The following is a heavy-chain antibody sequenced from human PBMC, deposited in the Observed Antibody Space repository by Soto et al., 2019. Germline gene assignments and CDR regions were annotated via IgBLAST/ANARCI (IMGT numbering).Heavy chain of an antibody. D-gene: IGHD5-12*01. V-gene: IGHV4-39*01. CDR2: IYYSGST. CDR1: GGSISSSSYY. J-gene: IGHJ6*03. CDR3: ARTGYQYYYYYMDV. Sequence: ASETLSLTCTVSGGSISSSSYYWGWIRQPPGKGLEWIGSIYYSGSTHYNPSLKSRVTISVDASKNQFSLKLSSVTAADTAVYYCARTGYQYYYYYMDVWGKGTTVTVSS.